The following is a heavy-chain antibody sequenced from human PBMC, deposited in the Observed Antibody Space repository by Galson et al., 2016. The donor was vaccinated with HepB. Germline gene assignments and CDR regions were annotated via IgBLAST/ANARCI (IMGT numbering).Heavy chain of an antibody. V-gene: IGHV3-23*01. D-gene: IGHD2-2*01. J-gene: IGHJ6*02. CDR3: ARDPQYQLTNYYYYGMDV. CDR2: ISAGGGST. CDR1: GFTFNTYA. Sequence: SLRLSCAASGFTFNTYAMNWVRQAPGKGLEWVSGISAGGGSTHYADSVKGRFTISRDNSKNTLYLQMNSLRAEDTAVYYRARDPQYQLTNYYYYGMDVWGQGTTVTV.